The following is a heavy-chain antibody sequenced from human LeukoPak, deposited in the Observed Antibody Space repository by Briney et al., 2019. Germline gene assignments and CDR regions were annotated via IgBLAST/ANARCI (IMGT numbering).Heavy chain of an antibody. J-gene: IGHJ4*02. CDR1: GYTFSANA. D-gene: IGHD3-3*01. CDR2: ISYDGDYK. Sequence: PGGSLRLSCAASGYTFSANAMHWVRQAPGKGLEWVAVISYDGDYKKYTDSVKGRFTISRDNSKNTLYLQMNSLRAEDTALYYCAVERSGSSPSDWGQGTLFTVSS. CDR3: AVERSGSSPSD. V-gene: IGHV3-30-3*01.